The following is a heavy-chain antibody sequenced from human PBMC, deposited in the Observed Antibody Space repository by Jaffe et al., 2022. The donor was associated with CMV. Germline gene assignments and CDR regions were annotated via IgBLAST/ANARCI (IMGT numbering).Heavy chain of an antibody. CDR3: ARVGLFWGTYYFDY. CDR2: IKQDGSEK. CDR1: GFTFSSYW. D-gene: IGHD2-21*01. Sequence: EVQLVESGGGLVQPGGSLRLSCAASGFTFSSYWMSWVRQAPGKGLEWVANIKQDGSEKYYVDSVKGRFTISRDNAKNSLYLQMNSLRAEDTAVYYCARVGLFWGTYYFDYWGQGTLVTVSS. V-gene: IGHV3-7*03. J-gene: IGHJ4*02.